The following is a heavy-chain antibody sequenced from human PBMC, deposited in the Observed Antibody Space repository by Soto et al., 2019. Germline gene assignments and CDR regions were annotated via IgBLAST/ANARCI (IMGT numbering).Heavy chain of an antibody. V-gene: IGHV1-69*02. D-gene: IGHD6-19*01. CDR1: GGTFSSYT. J-gene: IGHJ3*02. CDR3: ARVTVADSSAFDI. Sequence: QVQLVQSGAEVKKPGSSVKVSCKASGGTFSSYTISWVRQAPGQGLEWMGRIIPILGIANYAQKFQGRVTITADKSTSTAYMELSSLRSEDTAVYYCARVTVADSSAFDIWGQGTMVTVSS. CDR2: IIPILGIA.